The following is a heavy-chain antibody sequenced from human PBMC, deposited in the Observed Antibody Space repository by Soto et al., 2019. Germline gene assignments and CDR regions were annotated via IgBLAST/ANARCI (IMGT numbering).Heavy chain of an antibody. V-gene: IGHV1-58*01. Sequence: SVKVSCKASGFTFTSSAVQWVRQARGQRLEWIGWIVVGSGNTNYAQKFQERVTITRDMSTSTAYMELSSLRSEDTAVYYCAAGRDWNDGYHYYYYGMDVWGQGTTVTVSS. J-gene: IGHJ6*02. CDR1: GFTFTSSA. CDR2: IVVGSGNT. D-gene: IGHD1-1*01. CDR3: AAGRDWNDGYHYYYYGMDV.